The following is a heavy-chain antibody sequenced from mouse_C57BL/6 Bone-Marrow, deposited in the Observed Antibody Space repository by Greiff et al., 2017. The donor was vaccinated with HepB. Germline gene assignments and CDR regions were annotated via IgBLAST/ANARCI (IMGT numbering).Heavy chain of an antibody. CDR2: ISDGGSYT. J-gene: IGHJ4*01. D-gene: IGHD1-1*01. CDR3: ARGQFLYYYGSSSYAMDY. CDR1: GFTFSSYA. Sequence: EVKLMESGGGLVKPGGSLKLSCAASGFTFSSYAMSWVRQTPEKRLEWVATISDGGSYTYYPDNVKGRFTISRDNAKNNLYLQMSHLKSEDTAMYYCARGQFLYYYGSSSYAMDYWGQGTSVTVSS. V-gene: IGHV5-4*03.